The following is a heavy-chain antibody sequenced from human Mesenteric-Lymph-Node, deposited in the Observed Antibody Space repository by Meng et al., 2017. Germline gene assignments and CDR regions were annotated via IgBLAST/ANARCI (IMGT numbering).Heavy chain of an antibody. D-gene: IGHD3-10*01. J-gene: IGHJ4*02. Sequence: SETLSLTCIVSGGSVSSGSHYWSWIRQPAGKGLEWIGRIYTSGSTNYNPSLQSRVTISVDTSKNQFSLKLSSVTAADTAVYYCARDGYGSGSYYKALGPYYFDYWGQGTLVTVSS. CDR3: ARDGYGSGSYYKALGPYYFDY. CDR2: IYTSGST. CDR1: GGSVSSGSHY. V-gene: IGHV4-61*02.